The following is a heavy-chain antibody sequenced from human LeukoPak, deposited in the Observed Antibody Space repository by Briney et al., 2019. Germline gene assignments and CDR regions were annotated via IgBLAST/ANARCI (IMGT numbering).Heavy chain of an antibody. Sequence: PSESLSLTCTVSGGSISSYYWSWIRQPPGKGLEWIGYIYYSGSTNYNPSLKSRVTISVDTSKNQFSLKLSSVTAADTAVYYCARVSSSSDFDYWGQGTLVTVSS. D-gene: IGHD6-6*01. V-gene: IGHV4-59*01. J-gene: IGHJ4*02. CDR2: IYYSGST. CDR1: GGSISSYY. CDR3: ARVSSSSDFDY.